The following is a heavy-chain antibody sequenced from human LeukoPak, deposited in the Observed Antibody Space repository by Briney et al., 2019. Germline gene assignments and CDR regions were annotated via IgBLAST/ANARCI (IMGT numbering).Heavy chain of an antibody. D-gene: IGHD3-10*02. CDR3: AREGLPML. V-gene: IGHV4-59*12. CDR1: GGSISSYY. Sequence: PSETLSLTCTVSGGSISSYYWSWIRQPAGKGLEWIGEIYHSGSTNYNPSLKSRVTISVDKSKNQFSLKLSSVTAADTAVYYCAREGLPMLWGQGTLVTVSS. CDR2: IYHSGST. J-gene: IGHJ4*02.